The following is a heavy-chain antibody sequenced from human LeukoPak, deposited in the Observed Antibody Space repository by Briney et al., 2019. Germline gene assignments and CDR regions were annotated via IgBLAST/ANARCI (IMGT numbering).Heavy chain of an antibody. CDR2: IYYSGST. J-gene: IGHJ4*02. V-gene: IGHV4-59*08. CDR1: GGSISSYY. Sequence: SETLSLTCTVSGGSISSYYWSWIRQPPGKGLEWIGYIYYSGSTNYNPSLKSRVTISVDTSKNQFSLKLSSVTAADTAVYYCARAYYYDSSGYHFDYWGQGTLVTVSS. D-gene: IGHD3-22*01. CDR3: ARAYYYDSSGYHFDY.